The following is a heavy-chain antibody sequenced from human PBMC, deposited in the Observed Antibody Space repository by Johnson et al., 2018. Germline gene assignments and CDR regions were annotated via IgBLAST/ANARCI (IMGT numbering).Heavy chain of an antibody. V-gene: IGHV3-15*01. CDR1: GFTFSGSA. CDR2: IKSKSDGGTK. Sequence: VQLQESGGGLVQPGGSXKLSCAASGFTFSGSAMHWVRQASGKGLEWVGRIKSKSDGGTKDYAAPVKGRVTIARDDSKNTLYLQMNSLKTADTAVYYCTRRGVSKETYYYYYSMDCWGQGTTVTVSS. J-gene: IGHJ6*02. D-gene: IGHD6-13*01. CDR3: TRRGVSKETYYYYYSMDC.